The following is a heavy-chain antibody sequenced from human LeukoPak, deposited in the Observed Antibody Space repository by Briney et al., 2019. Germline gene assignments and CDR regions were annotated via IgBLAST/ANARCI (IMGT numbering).Heavy chain of an antibody. J-gene: IGHJ4*02. D-gene: IGHD2-2*01. CDR2: INPSSGDT. V-gene: IGHV1-2*06. CDR1: GYTFTGYH. Sequence: ASVKVSCKASGYTFTGYHMHWVRQAPGQGLEWMGRINPSSGDTNYAQKFQGRVTMTRDTSISTAYMELSRLRSDDTAVYYCARDYCSSTSCLFDYWGQGTLVTVSS. CDR3: ARDYCSSTSCLFDY.